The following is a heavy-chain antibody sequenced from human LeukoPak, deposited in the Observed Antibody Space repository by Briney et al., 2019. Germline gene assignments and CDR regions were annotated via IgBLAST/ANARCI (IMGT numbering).Heavy chain of an antibody. V-gene: IGHV3-74*01. CDR3: ARTDYYDISKYYDY. J-gene: IGHJ4*02. CDR1: GFTFSTYW. D-gene: IGHD3-22*01. Sequence: GGTPRLSCAASGFTFSTYWMHWVRQAPGKGLVWVSRINSDGSSTNYADSVKGRFTTSRDNAQNTLYLQMNNLRAEDTAVYYCARTDYYDISKYYDYWGQGTLVTVSS. CDR2: INSDGSST.